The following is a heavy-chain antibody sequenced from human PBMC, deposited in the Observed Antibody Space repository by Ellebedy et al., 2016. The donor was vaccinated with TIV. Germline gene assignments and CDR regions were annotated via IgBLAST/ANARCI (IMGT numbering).Heavy chain of an antibody. J-gene: IGHJ4*02. CDR3: ARATLVATTTLDY. Sequence: MPSETLSLTCAVYGEPLSGNYWSWIRQPPGKELEWIGEINHSGSTNYNPSLKSRVAISVDTSKNQFSLNLNSVTAADTAVYYCARATLVATTTLDYWGQGTLVTVSS. V-gene: IGHV4-34*01. CDR2: INHSGST. D-gene: IGHD5-12*01. CDR1: GEPLSGNY.